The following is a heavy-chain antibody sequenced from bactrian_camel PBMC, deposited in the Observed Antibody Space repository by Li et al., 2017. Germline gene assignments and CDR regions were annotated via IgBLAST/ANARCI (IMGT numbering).Heavy chain of an antibody. CDR1: GYTSSRHC. V-gene: IGHV3S9*01. D-gene: IGHD3*01. CDR2: IRRDGDE. CDR3: AAGTRIIVGDYCDGITD. J-gene: IGHJ4*01. Sequence: HVQLVESGGGLVQPGGSLRLSCTHSGYTSSRHCMGWFRQVPGKAREGIAGIRRDGDEYYAGSVKGRFTISQDNAKNIIYLQMSSLTPDDTAMYYCAAGTRIIVGDYCDGITDWGQGTQVTVS.